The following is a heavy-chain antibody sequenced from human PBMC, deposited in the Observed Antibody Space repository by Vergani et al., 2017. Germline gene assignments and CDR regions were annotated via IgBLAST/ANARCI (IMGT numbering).Heavy chain of an antibody. CDR1: GGSISSYY. CDR3: ARVLGPGVDY. V-gene: IGHV4-59*01. CDR2: IYYSGST. Sequence: QVQLQESGPGLVKPSETLSLTCTVSGGSISSYYWSWIRQPPGKGLEWIGYIYYSGSTNYNPSLKSRVTISVDTSKNQFSLKLSAVTAADTAVYYCARVLGPGVDYWGQGTLVTVSS. D-gene: IGHD1-14*01. J-gene: IGHJ4*02.